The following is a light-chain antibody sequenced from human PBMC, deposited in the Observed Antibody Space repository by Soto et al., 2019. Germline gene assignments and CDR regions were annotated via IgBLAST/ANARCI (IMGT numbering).Light chain of an antibody. J-gene: IGKJ4*01. V-gene: IGKV3-20*01. Sequence: EFVLTQSPGTLSLSPGERATLSCRASQSVSSSYLAWYQQKPGPAPRILIYGASTRATGIPDRFSGSGSGTDFTLTISRLEPEDFALYYCQQYGSSPPLTFGGGTKVEIK. CDR3: QQYGSSPPLT. CDR2: GAS. CDR1: QSVSSSY.